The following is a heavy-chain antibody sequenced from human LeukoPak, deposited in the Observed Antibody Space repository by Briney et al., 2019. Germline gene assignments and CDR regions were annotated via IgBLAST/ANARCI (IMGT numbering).Heavy chain of an antibody. J-gene: IGHJ4*02. V-gene: IGHV4-39*01. CDR3: ARAWGYYDSSGYYRTYFDY. Sequence: SETLSLTCTVSGGSISSSSYYWGWIRQPPGKGLEWIGIISYNGTTYYNPSLKRRVTISVDTSKNQFSLRLNSVTAADTAVYYCARAWGYYDSSGYYRTYFDYWGQGTLVTVSS. CDR2: ISYNGTT. D-gene: IGHD3-22*01. CDR1: GGSISSSSYY.